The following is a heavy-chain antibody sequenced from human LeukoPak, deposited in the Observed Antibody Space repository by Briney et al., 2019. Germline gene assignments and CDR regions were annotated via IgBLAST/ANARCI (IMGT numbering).Heavy chain of an antibody. CDR3: ARGRSSTVTTYPNYYYYYMDV. J-gene: IGHJ6*03. Sequence: SETLSLTCAVYGGSFSGYYWSWIRQPPGKGLEWIGEINHSGSTNYNPSLKSRVTISVDTSKNQFSLKLSSVTAADTAVYYCARGRSSTVTTYPNYYYYYMDVWGKGTTVTVSS. D-gene: IGHD4-17*01. CDR1: GGSFSGYY. CDR2: INHSGST. V-gene: IGHV4-34*01.